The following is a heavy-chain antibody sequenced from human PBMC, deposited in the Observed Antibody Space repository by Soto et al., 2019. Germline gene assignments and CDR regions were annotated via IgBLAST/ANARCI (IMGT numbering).Heavy chain of an antibody. Sequence: QVQLVQSGAEVKKPGSSVKVSCKASGDTFSSYAISWVRQAPGQGLEWMGGIIPIFGTANYAQKFQGRVTITADESTSTAYMELSSLXXEDTAVYYCARDGSGYRSRASPMDVWGQGTTVTVSS. V-gene: IGHV1-69*01. D-gene: IGHD3-22*01. CDR2: IIPIFGTA. J-gene: IGHJ6*02. CDR1: GDTFSSYA. CDR3: ARDGSGYRSRASPMDV.